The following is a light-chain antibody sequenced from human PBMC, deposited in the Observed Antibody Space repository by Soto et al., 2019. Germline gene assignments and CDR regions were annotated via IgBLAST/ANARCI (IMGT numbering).Light chain of an antibody. CDR3: QKYNIAPWT. V-gene: IGKV1-5*01. J-gene: IGKJ1*01. CDR1: QSISSW. Sequence: DIQMTQSPSTLSASVGDRVTITCRASQSISSWLAWYQQKPGKAPKLLIYDASSLESGVPSRFSGSGSGTEFTLTISSLQPEDVATYYCQKYNIAPWTFGQGTKVDIK. CDR2: DAS.